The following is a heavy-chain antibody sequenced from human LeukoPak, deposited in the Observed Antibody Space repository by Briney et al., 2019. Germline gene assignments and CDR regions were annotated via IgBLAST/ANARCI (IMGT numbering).Heavy chain of an antibody. CDR1: GFTFSFNT. CDR3: ARDSSGYGYHYYFMDV. D-gene: IGHD5-12*01. CDR2: ISSTPTYI. Sequence: GGSLRLSCAASGFTFSFNTMNWVRQAPGKGLEWVSPISSTPTYIHYADSVRGRFTISRDNAKNSLYLQLNSLRAEDTAVYYCARDSSGYGYHYYFMDVWGRGTTVTVSS. J-gene: IGHJ6*03. V-gene: IGHV3-21*01.